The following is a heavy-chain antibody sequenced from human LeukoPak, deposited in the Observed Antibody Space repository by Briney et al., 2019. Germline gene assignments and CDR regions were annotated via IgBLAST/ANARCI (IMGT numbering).Heavy chain of an antibody. J-gene: IGHJ4*02. Sequence: SETLSLTCTVSGGSISSYYWSWIRQPPGKGLEWIGYIYYSGSTNYNPSLKSRVTISVDTSKNQFSLRLSSVTAADTAVYYCARHPRYSGSSMYYFDYWGQGTLVTVSS. CDR3: ARHPRYSGSSMYYFDY. CDR2: IYYSGST. D-gene: IGHD1-26*01. CDR1: GGSISSYY. V-gene: IGHV4-59*08.